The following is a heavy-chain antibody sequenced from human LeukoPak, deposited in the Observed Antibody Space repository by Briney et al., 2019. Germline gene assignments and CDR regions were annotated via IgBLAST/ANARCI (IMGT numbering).Heavy chain of an antibody. CDR3: ARPRTLYYMDV. CDR2: IYYSGST. J-gene: IGHJ6*03. CDR1: GGSISSGGYY. Sequence: PSETLSLTCTVSGGSISSGGYYWSWIRQHPGKGLEWIGYIYYSGSTYYNPSLKSRVTISVDTSKNQFSLKLSSVTAADTAVYYCARPRTLYYMDVWGKGTTVTVSS. V-gene: IGHV4-31*03.